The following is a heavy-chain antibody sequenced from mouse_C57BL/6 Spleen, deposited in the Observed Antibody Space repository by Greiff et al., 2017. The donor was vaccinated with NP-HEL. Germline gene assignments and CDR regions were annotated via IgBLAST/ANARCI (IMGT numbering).Heavy chain of an antibody. V-gene: IGHV14-3*01. CDR2: IDPANGGT. CDR3: ARWDTTVVATNY. D-gene: IGHD1-1*01. Sequence: VQLQQPVAELVRPGASVKLSCTASGFTITNTYMHWVKQRPERGLEWIGRIDPANGGTKYAQKFQGKATLTVDKPSNTASLQLSRLTSEDTAICYCARWDTTVVATNYRGTGPTLSVSS. J-gene: IGHJ2*01. CDR1: GFTITNTY.